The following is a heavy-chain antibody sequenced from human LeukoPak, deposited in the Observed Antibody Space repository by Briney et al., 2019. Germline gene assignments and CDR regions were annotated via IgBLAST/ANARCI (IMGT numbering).Heavy chain of an antibody. V-gene: IGHV3-23*01. CDR3: AKDLSSLVAVAPGSDY. CDR2: ISGSGGST. Sequence: GGSLRLSCAASGFTFSSYAMSWVRQAPGKGLEWVSAISGSGGSTYYADSVKGRFTISRDNSKNTLYLQMNSLRAEDTAVYYCAKDLSSLVAVAPGSDYWGQGTLVTVSS. D-gene: IGHD6-19*01. CDR1: GFTFSSYA. J-gene: IGHJ4*02.